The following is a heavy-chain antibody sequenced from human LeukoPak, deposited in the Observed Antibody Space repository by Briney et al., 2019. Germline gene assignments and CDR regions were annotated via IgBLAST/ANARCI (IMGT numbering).Heavy chain of an antibody. CDR1: VYTLTELS. V-gene: IGHV1-24*01. D-gene: IGHD3-10*01. Sequence: ASAKVSCKVSVYTLTELSMHWVRQSPGKGVEWMGGLDPDDGETIYARKLQGRVTMTEDTSTDTVYMELSSLRSEDTAVYYCATDLYSSGSADYWGQGTLVMVSS. J-gene: IGHJ4*02. CDR3: ATDLYSSGSADY. CDR2: LDPDDGET.